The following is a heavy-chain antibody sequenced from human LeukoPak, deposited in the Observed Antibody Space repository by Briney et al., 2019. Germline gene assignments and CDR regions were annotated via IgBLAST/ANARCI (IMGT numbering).Heavy chain of an antibody. D-gene: IGHD3-10*01. V-gene: IGHV3-7*01. CDR3: ARGGHRQKEF. Sequence: GGSLRLSCAASGFTFSNYWMTWVRQSPGKGLEWVAIIKPDGSDRYSVDSEKGRFTVSRGNAKNSLYLQMSSLRAEDTAVYYCARGGHRQKEFWGQGTLVTVS. CDR1: GFTFSNYW. J-gene: IGHJ4*02. CDR2: IKPDGSDR.